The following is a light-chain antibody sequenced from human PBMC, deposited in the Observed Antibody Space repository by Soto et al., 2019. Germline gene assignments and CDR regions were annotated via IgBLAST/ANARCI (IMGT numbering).Light chain of an antibody. V-gene: IGLV2-11*01. J-gene: IGLJ3*02. CDR2: DVT. CDR1: SGDVGAYNF. CDR3: CSYAGNYTWV. Sequence: QSVLTQPRSVSGSPGQSVTISCTGTSGDVGAYNFVSWYQQHPGKAPKLIIYDVTQRPSGVPDHFSGAKSGNTASLTISGLQDDHEADYYCCSYAGNYTWVFGGGTKVTVL.